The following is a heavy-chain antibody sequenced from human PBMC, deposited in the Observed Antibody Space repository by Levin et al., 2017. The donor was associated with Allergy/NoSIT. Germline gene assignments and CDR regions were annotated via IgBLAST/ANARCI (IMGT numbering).Heavy chain of an antibody. J-gene: IGHJ4*02. CDR2: ISYDGSNK. CDR1: GFTFSSYG. Sequence: LSLTCAASGFTFSSYGMHWVRQAPGKGLEWVAVISYDGSNKYYADSVKGRFTISRDNSKNTLYLQMNSLRAEDTAVYYCAKTEGEYDFWSGYSIDYWGQGTLVTVSS. CDR3: AKTEGEYDFWSGYSIDY. D-gene: IGHD3-3*01. V-gene: IGHV3-30*18.